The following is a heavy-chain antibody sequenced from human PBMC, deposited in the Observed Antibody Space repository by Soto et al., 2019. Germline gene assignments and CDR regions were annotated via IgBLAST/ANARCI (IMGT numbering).Heavy chain of an antibody. CDR1: GGSIGSGGYY. J-gene: IGHJ5*02. D-gene: IGHD3-10*01. V-gene: IGHV4-31*03. CDR2: IYYSGST. Sequence: VQLQESGPGLVKPSQTLSLTCTVSGGSIGSGGYYWSWIRQHPGKGLEWVGYIYYSGSTYYNPSLKSRVAVSVDTSKTQFSLTLSSVTAADTAVYYCGRVDGSGSDSWWFDPWGQGTLVTVSS. CDR3: GRVDGSGSDSWWFDP.